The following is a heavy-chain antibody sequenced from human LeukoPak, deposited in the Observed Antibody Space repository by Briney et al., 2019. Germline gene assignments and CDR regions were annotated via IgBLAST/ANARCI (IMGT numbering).Heavy chain of an antibody. CDR1: GFSFSDYS. Sequence: GGSLRLSCAASGFSFSDYSMNWVRQPPGKGLEWVSHITSASSSPTIEYADSVKGRFTISRDNAKNSLYLQMNSLRDEDTAVYYCASGGDYGVGVDPWGQGTLVTVSS. CDR3: ASGGDYGVGVDP. J-gene: IGHJ5*02. D-gene: IGHD4-17*01. CDR2: ITSASSSPTI. V-gene: IGHV3-48*02.